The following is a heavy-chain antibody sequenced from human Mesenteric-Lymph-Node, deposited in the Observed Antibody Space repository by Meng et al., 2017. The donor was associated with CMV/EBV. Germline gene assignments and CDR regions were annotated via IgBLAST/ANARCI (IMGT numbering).Heavy chain of an antibody. V-gene: IGHV4-39*07. D-gene: IGHD3-22*01. J-gene: IGHJ4*02. Sequence: GSLRLSCTVSGGSVSSSYYYWGWIRQPPGKGLEWIGSMSYSGSTYYNPSLKSRVTISVDTSKNQFSLKLSSVTAADTAVYYCARGANIGYDSSWYRLAYWGQGTLVTVSS. CDR1: GGSVSSSYYY. CDR2: MSYSGST. CDR3: ARGANIGYDSSWYRLAY.